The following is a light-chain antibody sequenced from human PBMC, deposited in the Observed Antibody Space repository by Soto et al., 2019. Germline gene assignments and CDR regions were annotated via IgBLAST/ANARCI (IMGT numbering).Light chain of an antibody. Sequence: EIVMTQSPATLSVSPGERATLSCRASQSVSSNLAWYQQKPGQAPRLLIYGASTRATGIPARFSGSGSGTEFTLTINSLQSEDFAVYYCQQRSNWPLTFGGGTKVDIK. J-gene: IGKJ4*01. CDR1: QSVSSN. V-gene: IGKV3-15*01. CDR3: QQRSNWPLT. CDR2: GAS.